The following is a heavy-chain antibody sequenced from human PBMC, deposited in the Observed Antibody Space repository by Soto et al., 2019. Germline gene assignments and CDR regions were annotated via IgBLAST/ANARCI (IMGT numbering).Heavy chain of an antibody. J-gene: IGHJ6*02. CDR1: GFTFSIYE. CDR2: ISSSGSTI. CDR3: ARDLSYGSGSYQGPDYYYGMDV. V-gene: IGHV3-48*03. Sequence: GGSLRLSCAASGFTFSIYEMNWVRQAPGKGLEWVSYISSSGSTIYYADSVKGRFTISRDNAKNSLYLKMNSLRAEDTAVYYYARDLSYGSGSYQGPDYYYGMDVWGQGTTVTVSS. D-gene: IGHD3-10*01.